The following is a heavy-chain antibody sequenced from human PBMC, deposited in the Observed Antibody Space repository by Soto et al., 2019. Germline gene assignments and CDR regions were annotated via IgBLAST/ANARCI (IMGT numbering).Heavy chain of an antibody. CDR1: GFIFGSYA. J-gene: IGHJ5*02. D-gene: IGHD2-15*01. Sequence: GGSLRLSCVGSGFIFGSYAMSWVRQAPGRGLEWVSAISGGGDNTYYADSVKGRFTISRDNSKNTLYLQMNSLRAEDTALYYCAKIPSVAVGYYDLWGQGTLVTVSS. V-gene: IGHV3-23*01. CDR2: ISGGGDNT. CDR3: AKIPSVAVGYYDL.